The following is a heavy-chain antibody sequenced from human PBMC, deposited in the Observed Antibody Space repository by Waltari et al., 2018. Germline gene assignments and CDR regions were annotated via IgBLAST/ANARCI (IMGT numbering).Heavy chain of an antibody. D-gene: IGHD3-3*01. J-gene: IGHJ5*02. V-gene: IGHV1-18*01. Sequence: QAQLVQSGAEVKKPGASVKVSCKASGYTFSDYGISWVRQAPGQGLEWMGWISRNKGNKNQPQKCQGILIMTKKTSTTPVYMELTYLTSDDTAVYYCARERHRLMEEGYLMALDPWGQGTLVTVSS. CDR3: ARERHRLMEEGYLMALDP. CDR1: GYTFSDYG. CDR2: ISRNKGNK.